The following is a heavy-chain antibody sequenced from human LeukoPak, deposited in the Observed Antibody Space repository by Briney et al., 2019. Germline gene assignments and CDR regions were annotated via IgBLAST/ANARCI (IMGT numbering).Heavy chain of an antibody. Sequence: GGSLRLSCAASGFTFSSYAMSWVRQAPGKGLEWVSAISGSGGSTYYADSVKGRFTISRDNSKNTLYLQMNSLRAEDTAVYYCAKGGYGSSYYYYYYMDVWGKGTTVTVSS. V-gene: IGHV3-23*01. D-gene: IGHD6-13*01. J-gene: IGHJ6*03. CDR2: ISGSGGST. CDR3: AKGGYGSSYYYYYYMDV. CDR1: GFTFSSYA.